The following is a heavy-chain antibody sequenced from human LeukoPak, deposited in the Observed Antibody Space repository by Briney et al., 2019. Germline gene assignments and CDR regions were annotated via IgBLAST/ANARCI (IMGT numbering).Heavy chain of an antibody. J-gene: IGHJ5*02. V-gene: IGHV3-21*01. CDR1: GFTFSSYS. CDR3: AREWAVGASGWFDP. D-gene: IGHD1-26*01. Sequence: GGSLRLSCAASGFTFSSYSMNWVRQAPGKGLEWVSSISSSSSYIYYADSVKGRFPISRDNAKNSLYLQMNSLRAEDTAVYYCAREWAVGASGWFDPWGQGTLVIVSS. CDR2: ISSSSSYI.